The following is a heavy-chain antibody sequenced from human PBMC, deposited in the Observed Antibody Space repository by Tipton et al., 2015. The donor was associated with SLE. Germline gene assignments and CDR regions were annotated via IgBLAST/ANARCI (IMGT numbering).Heavy chain of an antibody. CDR3: ARDGGRGGNSWYFDY. V-gene: IGHV3-21*03. CDR2: ISSSSSYI. CDR1: GFTFSSYS. D-gene: IGHD4-23*01. J-gene: IGHJ4*02. Sequence: QLVQSGGGVVQPGRSLRLSCAASGFTFSSYSMNWVRQAPGKGLEWVSSISSSSSYIYYADSVKGRFTISRDNAKNSLYLQMNSLRAEDTAVYYCARDGGRGGNSWYFDYWGQGTLVTVSS.